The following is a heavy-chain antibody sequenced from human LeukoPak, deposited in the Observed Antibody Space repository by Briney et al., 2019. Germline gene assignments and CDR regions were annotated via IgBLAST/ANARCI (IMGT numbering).Heavy chain of an antibody. V-gene: IGHV4-34*01. CDR2: INHSGST. Sequence: PSETLSLTCAVYGGSFSGYYWSWIRQPPGKGLEWIGEINHSGSTNHNPSLKSRVTISVDTSKNQFSLKLSSVTAADTAVYYCASPPNPMVRGVKRAFVYWGQGTLVTVSS. CDR3: ASPPNPMVRGVKRAFVY. D-gene: IGHD3-10*01. J-gene: IGHJ4*02. CDR1: GGSFSGYY.